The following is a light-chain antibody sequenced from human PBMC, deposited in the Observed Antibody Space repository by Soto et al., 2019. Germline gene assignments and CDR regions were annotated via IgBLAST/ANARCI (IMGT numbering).Light chain of an antibody. CDR3: QSYDSSLSGCVV. CDR1: TTDVAAYNL. CDR2: EGS. Sequence: QSALTQPASVSGSPGQSITISCTGSTTDVAAYNLVSWYQQHPGKAPKLIIYEGSKRPSGVSNHFSGSKSGNTASLTISGLQAEDEADYYCQSYDSSLSGCVVFGGGTKLTVL. V-gene: IGLV2-14*02. J-gene: IGLJ2*01.